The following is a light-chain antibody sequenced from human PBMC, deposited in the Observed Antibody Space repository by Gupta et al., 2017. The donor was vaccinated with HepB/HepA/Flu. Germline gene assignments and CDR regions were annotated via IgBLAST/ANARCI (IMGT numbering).Light chain of an antibody. CDR3: CSYGGSSTLV. V-gene: IGLV2-23*02. Sequence: QSALSQPASVSGSPGQSITISCTGTSSDVGTYNFVSWYQQQPGKAPKLLIFAVTKRPSGVSNRFSGSKSGNTASLTISGLQAEDEANYFCCSYGGSSTLVFGGGTKLTVL. J-gene: IGLJ2*01. CDR2: AVT. CDR1: SSDVGTYNF.